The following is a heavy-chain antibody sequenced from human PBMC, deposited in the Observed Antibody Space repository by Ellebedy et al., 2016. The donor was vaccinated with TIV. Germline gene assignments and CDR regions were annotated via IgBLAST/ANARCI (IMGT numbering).Heavy chain of an antibody. Sequence: ASVKVSXXASGYTFTSYYMHWVRQAPGQGLEWMGWINPNSGGTNYAQKFQGWVTMTRDTSISTAYMELSRLRSDDTAVYYCAVSRTMVPGGGYGMDVWGQGTTVTVSS. J-gene: IGHJ6*02. CDR1: GYTFTSYY. V-gene: IGHV1-2*04. CDR2: INPNSGGT. CDR3: AVSRTMVPGGGYGMDV. D-gene: IGHD3-10*01.